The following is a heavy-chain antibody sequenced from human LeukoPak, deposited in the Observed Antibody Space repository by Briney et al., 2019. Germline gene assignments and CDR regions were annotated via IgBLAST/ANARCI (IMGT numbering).Heavy chain of an antibody. CDR1: GYTFTSYG. J-gene: IGHJ1*01. Sequence: ASVKVSCKASGYTFTSYGISWVRQAPGQGLEWMGWIIPILGVANYAQKFQGRVTITADKSTSTAYMDLSSLRSEDTAVYYCARGRESGSYEYFQHWGQGTLVTVSS. CDR2: IIPILGVA. CDR3: ARGRESGSYEYFQH. D-gene: IGHD1-26*01. V-gene: IGHV1-69*10.